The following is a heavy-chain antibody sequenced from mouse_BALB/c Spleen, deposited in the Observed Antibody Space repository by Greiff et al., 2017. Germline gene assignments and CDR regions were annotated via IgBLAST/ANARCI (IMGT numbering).Heavy chain of an antibody. CDR3: ARSMITTRFAY. Sequence: EVQLQQSGPGLVKPSQSLSLTCTVTGYSITSDYAWNWIRQFPGNKLEWMGYISYSGSTSYNPSLKSRISITRDTSKNQFFLQLNSVTTEDTATYYCARSMITTRFAYWGQGTLVTVSA. CDR1: GYSITSDYA. J-gene: IGHJ3*01. V-gene: IGHV3-2*02. CDR2: ISYSGST. D-gene: IGHD2-4*01.